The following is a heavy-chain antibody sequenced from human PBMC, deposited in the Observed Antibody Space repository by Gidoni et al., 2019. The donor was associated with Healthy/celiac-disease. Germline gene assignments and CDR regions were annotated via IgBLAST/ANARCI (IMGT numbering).Heavy chain of an antibody. V-gene: IGHV3-30*04. CDR3: ARAPEAAPDY. CDR2: ISYDGSNK. J-gene: IGHJ4*02. Sequence: SASGFTFSSYAMHWVRQAPGKGLEWVAVISYDGSNKYYADSVKGRFTISRDNSKNTLYLKMNSLRAEDTAVYYCARAPEAAPDYWGQGTLVTVSS. D-gene: IGHD2-15*01. CDR1: GFTFSSYA.